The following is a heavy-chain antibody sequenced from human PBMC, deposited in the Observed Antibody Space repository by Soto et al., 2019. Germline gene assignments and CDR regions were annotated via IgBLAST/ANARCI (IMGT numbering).Heavy chain of an antibody. CDR1: GYTFTSYG. V-gene: IGHV1-69*06. J-gene: IGHJ5*02. Sequence: SVKVSCKASGYTFTSYGISWVRQAPGQGLEWMGGIIPIFGTANYAQKFQGRVTITADKSTSTAYMELSSLRSEDTAVYYCARRQYVCSGGSCRLYNWFDPWGQGTLVTVSS. D-gene: IGHD2-15*01. CDR2: IIPIFGTA. CDR3: ARRQYVCSGGSCRLYNWFDP.